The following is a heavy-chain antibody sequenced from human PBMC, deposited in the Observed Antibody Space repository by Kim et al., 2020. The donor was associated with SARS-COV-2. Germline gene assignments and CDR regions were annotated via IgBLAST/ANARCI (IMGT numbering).Heavy chain of an antibody. CDR3: ARQSGHYKNYLDY. D-gene: IGHD4-4*01. J-gene: IGHJ4*02. V-gene: IGHV3-74*01. Sequence: RYADSVEGRFTISRDNAKNTLYLQMNSLRAEDTAVYYCARQSGHYKNYLDYWGQGTLVTVSS.